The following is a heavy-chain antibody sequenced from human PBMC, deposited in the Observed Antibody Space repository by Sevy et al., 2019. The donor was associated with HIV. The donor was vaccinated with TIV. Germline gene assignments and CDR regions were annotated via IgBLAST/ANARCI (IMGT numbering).Heavy chain of an antibody. CDR2: ISRSGTTT. D-gene: IGHD3-3*01. J-gene: IGHJ6*02. CDR1: GLNFRKYS. V-gene: IGHV3-48*02. Sequence: GGSLRLSCAASGLNFRKYSFNWVRQAPEKGLEWISHISRSGTTTYYAESVKGRFTVSRDNAKNSLYLQMSSLRDEDPAVYYCARDYDFWSGYTALSYYSLSYYNGMDVWGQGTTVTVSS. CDR3: ARDYDFWSGYTALSYYSLSYYNGMDV.